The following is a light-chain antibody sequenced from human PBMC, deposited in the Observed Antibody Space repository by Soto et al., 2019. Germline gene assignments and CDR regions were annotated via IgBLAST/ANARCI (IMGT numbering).Light chain of an antibody. J-gene: IGKJ3*01. V-gene: IGKV3-20*01. Sequence: EIVLTQSPGTLSLSPGERATLSCRASQSVTKSLAWYQQKPGQAPRLLIYGASSRATGIPDRFSGSGSGTDFTLTISRLEPEDFAVYYCQQYGASPFTFGPGTRVEI. CDR1: QSVTKS. CDR2: GAS. CDR3: QQYGASPFT.